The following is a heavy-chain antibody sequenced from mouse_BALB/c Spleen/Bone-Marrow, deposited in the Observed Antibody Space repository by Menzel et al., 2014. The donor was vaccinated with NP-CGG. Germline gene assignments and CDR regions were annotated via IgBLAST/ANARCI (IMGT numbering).Heavy chain of an antibody. CDR2: ISSGGSYT. Sequence: EVHLVESGGGLVKPGGSLKLSCAASGFTFSSYAMSWVRQTPEKRLEWVATISSGGSYTYYPDSEKGRFTISRDNAKNTLYLQMSSLRSEDTAMYYCARQYDYDGAWFAYWGQGTLVTVSA. J-gene: IGHJ3*01. CDR1: GFTFSSYA. V-gene: IGHV5-9-3*01. CDR3: ARQYDYDGAWFAY. D-gene: IGHD2-4*01.